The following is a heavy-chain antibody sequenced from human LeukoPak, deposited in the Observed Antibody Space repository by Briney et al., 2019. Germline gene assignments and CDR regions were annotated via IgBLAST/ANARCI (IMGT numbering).Heavy chain of an antibody. J-gene: IGHJ4*02. Sequence: ASVKVSCKASGYTFTSNYIHWVRQAPGQGLEWMGMIYPRDGSTSYAQKFQGRVTITADESTSTAYMELSSLRSEDTAVYYCAREDGYLYYFDYWGQGTLVTVSS. CDR3: AREDGYLYYFDY. V-gene: IGHV1-46*01. CDR2: IYPRDGST. D-gene: IGHD3-22*01. CDR1: GYTFTSNY.